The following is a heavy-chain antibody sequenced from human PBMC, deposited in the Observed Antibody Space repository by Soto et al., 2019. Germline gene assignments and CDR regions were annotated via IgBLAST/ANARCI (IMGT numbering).Heavy chain of an antibody. J-gene: IGHJ6*02. D-gene: IGHD2-21*02. CDR1: GLSLRTTGVG. CDR2: LYWDEDQ. V-gene: IGHV2-5*02. Sequence: QVTLKESGPTLVKPTQTLTLTCTVSGLSLRTTGVGVGWVRQPPGKALEVLALLYWDEDQRYSPSLRSRLTIDKDISEKQVVLTMTNMDTVDTAIYYCVQSRCGGDSLEIYSSHAYNGLDVWGQGTTVTVSS. CDR3: VQSRCGGDSLEIYSSHAYNGLDV.